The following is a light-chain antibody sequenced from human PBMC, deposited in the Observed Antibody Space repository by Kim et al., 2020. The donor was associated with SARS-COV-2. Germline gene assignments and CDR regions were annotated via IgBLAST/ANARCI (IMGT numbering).Light chain of an antibody. CDR3: QQRSNWPPIT. J-gene: IGKJ2*01. CDR1: QSIRSY. CDR2: DAS. V-gene: IGKV3-11*01. Sequence: EIVLTQSPATLSLSLGERATLSCRASQSIRSYLAWYQHKPGRAPRLLIYDASSRATGIPARFSGSGSGTDFTLTISSLEPEDFAVYYCQQRSNWPPITFGQGTKLEI.